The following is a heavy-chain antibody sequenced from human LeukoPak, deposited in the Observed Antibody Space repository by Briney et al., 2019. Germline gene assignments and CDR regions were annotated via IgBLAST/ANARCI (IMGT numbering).Heavy chain of an antibody. D-gene: IGHD6-19*01. CDR3: ARVRPAVAGYDY. CDR1: GYTLTGYY. V-gene: IGHV1-2*02. J-gene: IGHJ4*02. Sequence: GASVKVSCKASGYTLTGYYMHWVRQAPGQGLEWMGWINPNSGGTNYAQKFQGRVTMTRDTSISTAYMELSRLRSDDTAVYYCARVRPAVAGYDYWGQGTLVTVSS. CDR2: INPNSGGT.